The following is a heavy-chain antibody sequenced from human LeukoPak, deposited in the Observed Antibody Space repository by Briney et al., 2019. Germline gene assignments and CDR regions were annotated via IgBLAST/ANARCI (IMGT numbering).Heavy chain of an antibody. J-gene: IGHJ4*02. CDR1: GGSISSGGYS. V-gene: IGHV4-31*11. CDR2: IYYSGST. D-gene: IGHD1-20*01. Sequence: SETLSLTCAVSGGSISSGGYSWSRIRQHPGKGLEWIGYIYYSGSTYYNPSLKSRVTISVDTSKNQFSLKLSSVTAADTAVYYCARWGVTGYYFDYWGQGTLVTVSS. CDR3: ARWGVTGYYFDY.